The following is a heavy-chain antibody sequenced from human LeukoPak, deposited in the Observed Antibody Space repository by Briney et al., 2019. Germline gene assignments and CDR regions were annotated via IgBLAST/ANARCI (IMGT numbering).Heavy chain of an antibody. J-gene: IGHJ4*02. CDR2: ISGSGSTI. D-gene: IGHD2-2*01. CDR1: GFTFSSYE. Sequence: GGSLRLSCAASGFTFSSYEMSWVRQAPGKGLEWVSYISGSGSTILYADSVKGRFTISRDNAKNSLYLQLNSLRAEDTAVYYCASFTLRYCSSTSCYLNDYWGQGTLVTVSS. V-gene: IGHV3-48*03. CDR3: ASFTLRYCSSTSCYLNDY.